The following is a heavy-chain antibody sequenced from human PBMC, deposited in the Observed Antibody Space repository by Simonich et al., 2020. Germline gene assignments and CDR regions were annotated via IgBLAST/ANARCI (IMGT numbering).Heavy chain of an antibody. J-gene: IGHJ5*02. CDR3: ARCGLVNYDILTGYHNWFDP. V-gene: IGHV4-34*01. CDR1: GGSFSGYY. D-gene: IGHD3-9*01. Sequence: QVQLQQWGAGLLKPSETLSLTCAVYGGSFSGYYWSWIRQPPGKGLGWIGEINHSVSTNYTPARKSRVTISVDTSKNQFSLKLSFGTAADTAVYYCARCGLVNYDILTGYHNWFDPWGQGTLVTVSS. CDR2: INHSVST.